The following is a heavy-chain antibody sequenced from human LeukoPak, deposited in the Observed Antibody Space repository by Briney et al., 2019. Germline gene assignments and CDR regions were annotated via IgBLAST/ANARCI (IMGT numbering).Heavy chain of an antibody. V-gene: IGHV1-18*01. CDR3: ARGWLQPYWYFDL. CDR1: GYIFINYG. J-gene: IGHJ2*01. Sequence: ASVKVSCKASGYIFINYGITWVRQAPGQGLEWMGWISPYNGNADYAQKLQGRVTMTTDTSTTTGYMELRSLRSDDTAVYYCARGWLQPYWYFDLWGRGTLVTVSS. D-gene: IGHD5-24*01. CDR2: ISPYNGNA.